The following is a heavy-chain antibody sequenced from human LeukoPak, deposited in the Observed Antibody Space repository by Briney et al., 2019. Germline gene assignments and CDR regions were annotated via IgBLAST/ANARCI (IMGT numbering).Heavy chain of an antibody. CDR3: ARRGYCSSTSCYYDILTGYLDWFDP. D-gene: IGHD2-2*01. CDR2: IYYSGST. V-gene: IGHV4-39*01. J-gene: IGHJ5*02. Sequence: SETLSLTCTVSGGSISSSSYYWGWIRQPPEKGLEWIGSIYYSGSTYYNPSLKSRVTISVDTSKNQFSLKLSSVTAADTAVYYCARRGYCSSTSCYYDILTGYLDWFDPWGQGTLVTVSS. CDR1: GGSISSSSYY.